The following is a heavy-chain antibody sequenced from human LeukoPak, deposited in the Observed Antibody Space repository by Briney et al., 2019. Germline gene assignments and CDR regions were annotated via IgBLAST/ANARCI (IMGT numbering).Heavy chain of an antibody. V-gene: IGHV1-69*13. Sequence: ASVTVSCKASGGTFSSYTISWVRQAPGQGLEWMGGIIPIFGTANYAQKFQGRVTITADESTSTAYMELSSLRSEDTAVYYCARDRRYYDFWSGYYLHDAFDIWGQGTMVTVSS. CDR2: IIPIFGTA. J-gene: IGHJ3*02. CDR1: GGTFSSYT. D-gene: IGHD3-3*01. CDR3: ARDRRYYDFWSGYYLHDAFDI.